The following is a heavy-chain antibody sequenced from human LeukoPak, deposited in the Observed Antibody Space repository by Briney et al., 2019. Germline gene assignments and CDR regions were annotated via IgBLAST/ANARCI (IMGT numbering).Heavy chain of an antibody. CDR2: MYYSGNT. CDR1: GDAITGSSYY. V-gene: IGHV4-39*07. CDR3: AREGRQDYVYFDH. D-gene: IGHD4-17*01. Sequence: SETLSLTCTVSGDAITGSSYYWGWIRQSPGKGLEWIGSMYYSGNTYSNPSLESRVTMSADTSKNQFSLKLNSVAAADTAMYYCAREGRQDYVYFDHWGQGSLVTVSS. J-gene: IGHJ4*02.